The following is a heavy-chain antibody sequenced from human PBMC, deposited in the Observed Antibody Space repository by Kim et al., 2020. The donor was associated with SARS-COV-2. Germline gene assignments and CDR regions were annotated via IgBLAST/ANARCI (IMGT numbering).Heavy chain of an antibody. CDR2: TI. V-gene: IGHV3-11*04. J-gene: IGHJ4*02. D-gene: IGHD3-10*01. Sequence: TIYYADSVKGRFTISRDNAKNSLYLQMNSLRAEDTAVYYCAREESMALNYWGQGTLVTVSS. CDR3: AREESMALNY.